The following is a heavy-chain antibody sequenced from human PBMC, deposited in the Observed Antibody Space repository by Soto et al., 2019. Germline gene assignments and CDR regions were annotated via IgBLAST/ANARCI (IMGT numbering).Heavy chain of an antibody. CDR1: GFTVSSNY. CDR3: ARDSNYSSGYVVAFEI. J-gene: IGHJ3*02. D-gene: IGHD3-22*01. V-gene: IGHV3-66*01. Sequence: GGSLRLSCAASGFTVSSNYMSWVRQAPGKGLEWVSVIYSGGSTYYADSVKGRFTISRDNSKNTLYLQMNSLRAEDTAVYYCARDSNYSSGYVVAFEIWRQGTMVTV. CDR2: IYSGGST.